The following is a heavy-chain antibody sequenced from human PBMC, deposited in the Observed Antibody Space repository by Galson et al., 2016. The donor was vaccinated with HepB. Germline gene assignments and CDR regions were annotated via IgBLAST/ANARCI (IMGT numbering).Heavy chain of an antibody. CDR3: AKDSILDD. V-gene: IGHV3-21*01. J-gene: IGHJ4*02. D-gene: IGHD3-3*01. Sequence: SLRLSCAASGFTFSHYTMNWVRQPPGKGPEWVSSISISSNFIHYADSVKGRFTISRDNAKNSLFLQMSSLRAEDTAIYYCAKDSILDDWGQGILVTVSS. CDR2: ISISSNFI. CDR1: GFTFSHYT.